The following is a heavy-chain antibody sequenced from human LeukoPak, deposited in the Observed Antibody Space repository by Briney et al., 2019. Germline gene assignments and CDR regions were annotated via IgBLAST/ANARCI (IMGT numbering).Heavy chain of an antibody. V-gene: IGHV3-33*06. CDR1: GFTFSSYG. Sequence: PGRSLRLSCAASGFTFSSYGMHWVRQAPGKGLEWVAVIWYDGSNKYYADSVKGRFTISRDNSKNTLYLQMNSLRAEDTAVYYCAKSMQLLFILDYWGQGTLVTVSS. J-gene: IGHJ4*02. CDR2: IWYDGSNK. CDR3: AKSMQLLFILDY. D-gene: IGHD2-2*01.